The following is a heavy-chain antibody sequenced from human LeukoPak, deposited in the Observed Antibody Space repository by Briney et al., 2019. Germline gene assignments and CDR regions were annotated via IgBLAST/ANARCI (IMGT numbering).Heavy chain of an antibody. D-gene: IGHD3-22*01. Sequence: ASVKVSCKASGYTFTSYYMHWVRQAPGQGLEWMGIINPSGGSTSYAQKFQGRVTMTRDTSTSTVYMELSSLRSGDTAVYYCARVGDSSGYYYASMDYWGQGTLVTVSS. J-gene: IGHJ4*02. CDR3: ARVGDSSGYYYASMDY. CDR2: INPSGGST. CDR1: GYTFTSYY. V-gene: IGHV1-46*01.